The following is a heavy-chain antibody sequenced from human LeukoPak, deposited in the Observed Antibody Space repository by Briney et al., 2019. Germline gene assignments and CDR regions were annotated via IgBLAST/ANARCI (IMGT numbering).Heavy chain of an antibody. CDR3: ARGYCSSSSCYPFFDY. CDR2: INPNSGGT. V-gene: IGHV1-2*02. D-gene: IGHD2-2*01. J-gene: IGHJ4*02. Sequence: EASVKVSCKATGYTFTGYYMHWVRQAPGQGLEWMGWINPNSGGTNYAQKFQGRVTMTRDTSISTAYMELSRLRSDDTAVYYCARGYCSSSSCYPFFDYGGQGTLVTVSS. CDR1: GYTFTGYY.